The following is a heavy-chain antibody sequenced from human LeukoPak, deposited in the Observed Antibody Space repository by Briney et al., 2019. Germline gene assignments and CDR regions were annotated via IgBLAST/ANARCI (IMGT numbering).Heavy chain of an antibody. J-gene: IGHJ4*02. Sequence: GGSLRLSCVGSGYNFKSYEMNWVRQAPGKELEWVSYISISGSTIYYADSVKGRFTISRDNAKNSLFLQMNSLRAEDTAVYYCATNVEMAATTHYWGQGTLVTVSS. V-gene: IGHV3-48*03. CDR1: GYNFKSYE. CDR3: ATNVEMAATTHY. D-gene: IGHD5-24*01. CDR2: ISISGSTI.